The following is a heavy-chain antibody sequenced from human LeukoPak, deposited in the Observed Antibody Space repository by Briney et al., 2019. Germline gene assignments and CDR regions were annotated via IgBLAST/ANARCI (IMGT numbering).Heavy chain of an antibody. V-gene: IGHV4-34*01. J-gene: IGHJ6*02. CDR3: ARGYYYGSGSYYRGRPMDV. CDR1: GGSFSGYY. Sequence: SETLSLTCAVYGGSFSGYYWSWIRQPPGKGLEWIGEINHSVSTNYNPSLKSRVTISVDTSKNQFSLKLSSVTAADTAVYYCARGYYYGSGSYYRGRPMDVWGQGTTVTVSS. D-gene: IGHD3-10*01. CDR2: INHSVST.